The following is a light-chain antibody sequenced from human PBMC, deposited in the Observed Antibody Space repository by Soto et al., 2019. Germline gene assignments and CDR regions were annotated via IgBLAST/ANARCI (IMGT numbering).Light chain of an antibody. CDR3: LQHFNFSWT. CDR2: AAS. CDR1: RDIGND. Sequence: AIQMTQSPSSLSASVGDRVTITCRASRDIGNDLGWYQQKPGKAPKHLIFAASNLQSGVPSRFSGGGSGTDFTLTISCLQADYFATYYCLQHFNFSWTFGQGTKFE. J-gene: IGKJ1*01. V-gene: IGKV1-6*01.